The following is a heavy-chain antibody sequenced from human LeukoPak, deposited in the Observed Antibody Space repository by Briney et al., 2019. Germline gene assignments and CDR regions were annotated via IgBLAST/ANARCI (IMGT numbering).Heavy chain of an antibody. D-gene: IGHD5-18*01. V-gene: IGHV4-31*03. CDR3: ARGKGDTALY. CDR2: IYYSGGT. Sequence: SQTLSLTCTVSGGSISSGGYYWSWIRQHPGKGLEWIGYIYYSGGTYYNPSLKSRVTISVDTSKNQFSLKLSSVTAADTAVYYCARGKGDTALYWGQGTLVTVSS. CDR1: GGSISSGGYY. J-gene: IGHJ4*02.